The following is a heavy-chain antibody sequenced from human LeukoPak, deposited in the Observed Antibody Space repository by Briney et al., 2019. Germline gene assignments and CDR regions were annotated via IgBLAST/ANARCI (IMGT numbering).Heavy chain of an antibody. CDR3: AREVGTPQAFDI. CDR1: GFTFSSYW. CDR2: ISDGGSTT. Sequence: GGSLRLSCTASGFTFSSYWMHWVRQAPGKGLVWVSRISDGGSTTTYADSVKGRFTISRDNAKNSLYLQMNSLKAEDTAIYYCAREVGTPQAFDIWGQGTMVTVSS. D-gene: IGHD1-26*01. V-gene: IGHV3-74*01. J-gene: IGHJ3*02.